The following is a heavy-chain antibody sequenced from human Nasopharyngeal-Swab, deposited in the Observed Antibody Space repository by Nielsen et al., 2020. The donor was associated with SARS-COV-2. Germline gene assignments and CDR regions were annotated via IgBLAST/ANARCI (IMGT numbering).Heavy chain of an antibody. J-gene: IGHJ4*02. D-gene: IGHD3-10*01. CDR3: ARGLSRRRLLPTYYFDY. CDR1: GYTFTSYD. V-gene: IGHV1-8*01. CDR2: MNPNRGNT. Sequence: ASVKVSCKASGYTFTSYDINWVRPATGQGLEWMGWMNPNRGNTGYAQKFQGRVTMTRNTSISTAYMELSSLRSEDTAVYYCARGLSRRRLLPTYYFDYWGQGTLVTVSS.